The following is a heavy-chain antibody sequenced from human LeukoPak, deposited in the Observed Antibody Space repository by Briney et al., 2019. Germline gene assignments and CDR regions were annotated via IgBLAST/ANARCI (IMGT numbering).Heavy chain of an antibody. V-gene: IGHV3-74*01. D-gene: IGHD2-2*01. CDR1: GFTFSSYW. J-gene: IGHJ6*03. CDR2: INSDGSST. CDR3: ARDNAITTWDYYYYMDV. Sequence: PGGSLRLSCAASGFTFSSYWMHWGRQAPGKGLVWVSRINSDGSSTSYADSVKGRFTISRDNAKNTLYLQMNSLRAEDTAVYYCARDNAITTWDYYYYMDVWGKGTTVTVSS.